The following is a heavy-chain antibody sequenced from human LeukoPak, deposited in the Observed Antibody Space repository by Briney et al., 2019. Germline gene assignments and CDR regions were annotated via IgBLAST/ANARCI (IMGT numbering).Heavy chain of an antibody. CDR3: ARSLPPSYGSGSYYNGGWYFDY. Sequence: GGSLRLSCAASGFTFSSYAMSWVRQAPGKGLEWVSAISGSGGSTYYADSVKGRFTISRDNSKNTLYLQMNRLRGEDTAVYYCARSLPPSYGSGSYYNGGWYFDYWGQGTLVTVSS. V-gene: IGHV3-23*01. D-gene: IGHD3-10*01. CDR1: GFTFSSYA. CDR2: ISGSGGST. J-gene: IGHJ4*02.